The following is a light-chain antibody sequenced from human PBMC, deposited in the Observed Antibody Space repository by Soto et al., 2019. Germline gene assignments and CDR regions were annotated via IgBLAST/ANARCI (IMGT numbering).Light chain of an antibody. CDR1: SSDVGGYNL. V-gene: IGLV2-23*02. CDR2: EVT. Sequence: QSALTQPASVSGSPGQSITISCTGTSSDVGGYNLVSWYQQLPDKAPKLMIYEVTKRPSEVSNRFSGSKSGNTASLTISGLQAEDEADYYCSSFAGSSTPVVFGGGTKLTVL. J-gene: IGLJ2*01. CDR3: SSFAGSSTPVV.